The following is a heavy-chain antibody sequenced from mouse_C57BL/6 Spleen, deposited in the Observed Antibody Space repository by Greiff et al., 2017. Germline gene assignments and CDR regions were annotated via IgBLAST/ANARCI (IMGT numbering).Heavy chain of an antibody. CDR1: GYSFTSYY. CDR3: ARWDYDVGYCAMDY. CDR2: IYPGSGNT. D-gene: IGHD2-4*01. J-gene: IGHJ4*01. Sequence: QVQLQQSGPELVKPGASVKISCKASGYSFTSYYIHWVKQRPGPGLEWIGWIYPGSGNTKYNEKFKGKATLTADTSSSTAYMQLSSLTSEDSAVYYCARWDYDVGYCAMDYWGQGTSVTVSS. V-gene: IGHV1-66*01.